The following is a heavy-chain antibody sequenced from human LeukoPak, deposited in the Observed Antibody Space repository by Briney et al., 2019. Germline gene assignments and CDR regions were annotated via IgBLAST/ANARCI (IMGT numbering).Heavy chain of an antibody. CDR1: GYSISSGYY. J-gene: IGHJ4*02. CDR2: IFHTGST. Sequence: TTSETLSLTCTVSGYSISSGYYWAWIRQPPGKWLEWIGSIFHTGSTYHNPSLKSRVTISVDTSKNQFSLKLSSVTAADTAVYYCARLVEMATIVDYWGQGTLVTVSS. CDR3: ARLVEMATIVDY. D-gene: IGHD5-24*01. V-gene: IGHV4-38-2*02.